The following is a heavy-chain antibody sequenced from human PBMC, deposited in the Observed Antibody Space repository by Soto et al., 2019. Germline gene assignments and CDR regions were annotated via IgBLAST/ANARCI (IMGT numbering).Heavy chain of an antibody. CDR1: GGSISSYY. V-gene: IGHV4-59*01. J-gene: IGHJ5*02. D-gene: IGHD6-19*01. CDR2: IYYSGST. CDR3: ARGRQWLDSFDP. Sequence: SEPLSLTCTVSGGSISSYYWSWIRQPPGKGLEWIGYIYYSGSTNCNPSLKSRVTISVDTSKNQFSLKLSSVTAADTAVYYCARGRQWLDSFDPWGQGTLVTVSS.